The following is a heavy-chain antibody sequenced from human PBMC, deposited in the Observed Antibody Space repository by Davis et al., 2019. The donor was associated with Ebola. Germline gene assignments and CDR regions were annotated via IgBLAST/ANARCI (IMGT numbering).Heavy chain of an antibody. J-gene: IGHJ6*02. CDR3: ARARNVDTAMVAAYYYYGMDV. D-gene: IGHD5-18*01. Sequence: PGGSLRLSCAASRFTFSNYAMAWVRQAPGKGLEWVSGINSGDTTYYVDSVKGRFTISRDNSKNTLYLQMNSLRAEDTAVYYCARARNVDTAMVAAYYYYGMDVWGQGTTVTVSS. CDR1: RFTFSNYA. CDR2: INSGDTT. V-gene: IGHV3-23*01.